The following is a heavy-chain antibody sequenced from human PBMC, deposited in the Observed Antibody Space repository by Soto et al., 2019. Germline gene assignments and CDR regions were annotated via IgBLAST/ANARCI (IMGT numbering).Heavy chain of an antibody. V-gene: IGHV4-34*12. J-gene: IGHJ4*02. Sequence: SETLSLTCTVYARSFSGYYWSWIRQPPGKGLEWIGEVIHTGRTNYNTYLKGRVTISVDTSKNQFSLNLSSVTAEDTAVYYCARSPQSSALHYSFELWGQGTKVT. CDR3: ARSPQSSALHYSFEL. D-gene: IGHD3-10*01. CDR1: ARSFSGYY. CDR2: VIHTGRT.